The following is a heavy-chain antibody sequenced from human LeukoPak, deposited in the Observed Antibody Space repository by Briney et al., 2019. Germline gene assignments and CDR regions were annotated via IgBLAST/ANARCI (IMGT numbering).Heavy chain of an antibody. CDR1: GFTFNTYY. CDR2: IKQDGSEN. D-gene: IGHD2-2*01. J-gene: IGHJ4*02. Sequence: GGSLRLSRAASGFTFNTYYMTWVRQAPGKGLEWVAGIKQDGSENYYMDSVKGRFTISRDNSRNSLYLQMNSLRAEDTAVYFCARERYCTSATCYVGVPFDSWGQGTLVTVSS. V-gene: IGHV3-7*01. CDR3: ARERYCTSATCYVGVPFDS.